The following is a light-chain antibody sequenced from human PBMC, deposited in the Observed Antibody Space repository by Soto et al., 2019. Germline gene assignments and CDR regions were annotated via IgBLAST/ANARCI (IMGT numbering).Light chain of an antibody. V-gene: IGKV3-20*01. J-gene: IGKJ1*01. CDR2: GAS. CDR3: LQSSRYTWT. Sequence: EIVLTQSPGTLSLSPGERATLPCRASPSVSNNYLAWYQKKPGRAPRILIYGASNRATGIPDRFSGSASGTEFNLTISRLQTEDCGTYECLQSSRYTWTFGQGTKVDIK. CDR1: PSVSNNY.